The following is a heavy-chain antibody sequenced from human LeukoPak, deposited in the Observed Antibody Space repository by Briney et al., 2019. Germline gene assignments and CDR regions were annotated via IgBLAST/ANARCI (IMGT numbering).Heavy chain of an antibody. CDR2: IRYDGSNK. J-gene: IGHJ4*02. CDR3: AKGARPYYFDY. CDR1: GFTFSSYG. D-gene: IGHD6-6*01. V-gene: IGHV3-30*02. Sequence: GGSLRLSCAASGFTFSSYGMHWVRQAPGKGLEWVAFIRYDGSNKYYADSVKGRFTISRDNSKNTLYLQMNSLRAEDTAVYYCAKGARPYYFDYWGQGTLVTVSS.